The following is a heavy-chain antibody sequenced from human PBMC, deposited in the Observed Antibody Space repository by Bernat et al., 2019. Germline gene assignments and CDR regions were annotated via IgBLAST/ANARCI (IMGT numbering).Heavy chain of an antibody. CDR2: INHSGST. CDR3: ARGIGYCSGGSCYHWFDP. Sequence: QVQLQQWGAGLLKPSETLSLTCAVYGGSFSGYYWSWIRQPPGKGLEWIGEINHSGSTNYNPSLKSRVTISVDTSKNQFSLKLSSVTAADTAVYYCARGIGYCSGGSCYHWFDPWGQGTLVTVS. D-gene: IGHD2-15*01. CDR1: GGSFSGYY. J-gene: IGHJ5*02. V-gene: IGHV4-34*01.